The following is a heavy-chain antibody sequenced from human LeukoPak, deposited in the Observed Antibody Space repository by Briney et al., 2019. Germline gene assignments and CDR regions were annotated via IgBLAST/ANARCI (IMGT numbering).Heavy chain of an antibody. CDR3: ARWSYSSGWSNY. Sequence: SETLSLTCTVSGGSLTNYYWSWIRQPPGKGLEWIGYIYYSGSTNYNPSLKSRVTISVDTSKNQFSLKLSSVTAADTAVYYCARWSYSSGWSNYWGQGTLVTVSS. D-gene: IGHD6-19*01. V-gene: IGHV4-59*08. J-gene: IGHJ4*02. CDR1: GGSLTNYY. CDR2: IYYSGST.